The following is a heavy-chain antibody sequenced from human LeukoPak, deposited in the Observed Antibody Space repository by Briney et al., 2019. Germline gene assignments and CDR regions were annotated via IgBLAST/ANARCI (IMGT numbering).Heavy chain of an antibody. J-gene: IGHJ3*02. CDR3: AAVHDGFDI. V-gene: IGHV3-74*01. CDR2: IRGDGGDT. Sequence: GESLRLSCAASRFSFSNSWMHWVRQTPGKGLEWVSSIRGDGGDTTYADSVKGRFTISRDNAKSTLYLQMNSLRADDTAVYYCAAVHDGFDIWGQGTMVTVSS. D-gene: IGHD6-19*01. CDR1: RFSFSNSW.